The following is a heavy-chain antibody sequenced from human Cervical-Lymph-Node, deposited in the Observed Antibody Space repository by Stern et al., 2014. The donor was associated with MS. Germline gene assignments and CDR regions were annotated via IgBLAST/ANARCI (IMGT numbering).Heavy chain of an antibody. CDR2: IMPVFGVP. CDR3: AREGGDFGQLQFVLDI. CDR1: GGSFGNHA. D-gene: IGHD5-24*01. J-gene: IGHJ3*01. V-gene: IGHV1-69*04. Sequence: VQLVQSGAEVKRPGSSVKVSCKASGGSFGNHAISWVRQVPGQGLEWVGSIMPVFGVPNTAQRLQGRGTLTADKSTATAYMELNSLKYEDTAVYYCAREGGDFGQLQFVLDIWGQGTLITVSA.